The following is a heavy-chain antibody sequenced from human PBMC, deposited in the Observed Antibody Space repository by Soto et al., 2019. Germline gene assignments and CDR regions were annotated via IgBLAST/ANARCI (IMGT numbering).Heavy chain of an antibody. D-gene: IGHD6-19*01. J-gene: IGHJ4*02. Sequence: GGSLSLSCAVSGFIFSNYAMNWVRQAPGRGLGWVSVITIGVGATYADSVKGRFIISRDNSRNTLYLHMNSLRVEDTAVYYCARDFPGSLCYWGQGTLVTVSS. CDR3: ARDFPGSLCY. CDR1: GFIFSNYA. V-gene: IGHV3-23*01. CDR2: ITIGVGA.